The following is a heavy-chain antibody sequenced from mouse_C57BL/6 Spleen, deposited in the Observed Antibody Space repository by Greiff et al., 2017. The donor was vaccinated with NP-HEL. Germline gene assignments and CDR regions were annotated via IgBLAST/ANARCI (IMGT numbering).Heavy chain of an antibody. Sequence: DVKLQESGPGLVKPSQSLSLSCSVSGYSITSGYYWNWIRQLPGNQLEWMGYISYDGSNNYNPSLKNRISITRDTSKNPFYLKLNSVTTEDTATYYCARDRDYSNYDYYAMDDWGQGTSVTVSS. V-gene: IGHV3-6*01. CDR1: GYSITSGYY. J-gene: IGHJ4*01. D-gene: IGHD2-5*01. CDR3: ARDRDYSNYDYYAMDD. CDR2: ISYDGSN.